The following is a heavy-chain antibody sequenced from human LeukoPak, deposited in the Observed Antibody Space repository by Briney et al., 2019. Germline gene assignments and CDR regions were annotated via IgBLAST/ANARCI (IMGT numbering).Heavy chain of an antibody. V-gene: IGHV4-4*07. CDR3: ARSAAGTGNYYYMDV. D-gene: IGHD6-13*01. Sequence: PSETLSLTCTVSGGSISSYYRSWIRQPAGKGLEWIGRIYTSGSTNCNPSLKSRVTMSVDTSKNQFSLKLSSVTAADTAVYYCARSAAGTGNYYYMDVWGKGTTVTVSS. CDR2: IYTSGST. CDR1: GGSISSYY. J-gene: IGHJ6*03.